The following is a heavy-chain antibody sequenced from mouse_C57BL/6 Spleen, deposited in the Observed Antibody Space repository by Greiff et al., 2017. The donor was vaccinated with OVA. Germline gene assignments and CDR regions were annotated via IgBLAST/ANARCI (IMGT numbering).Heavy chain of an antibody. D-gene: IGHD4-1*02. CDR3: ARGGTNWDEGFAY. J-gene: IGHJ3*01. CDR1: GYAFSSYW. CDR2: IYPGDGDT. Sequence: VQLQQSGAELVKPGASVKISCKASGYAFSSYWMNWVKQRPGKGLEWIGQIYPGDGDTNYNGKFKGKATLTADKSSSTAYMQLSSLTSEDSAVYFCARGGTNWDEGFAYWGQGTLVTVSA. V-gene: IGHV1-80*01.